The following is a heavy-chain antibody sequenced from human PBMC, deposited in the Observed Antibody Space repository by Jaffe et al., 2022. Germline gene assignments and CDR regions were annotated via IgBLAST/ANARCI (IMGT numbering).Heavy chain of an antibody. D-gene: IGHD3-10*01. CDR3: ARGTRELLWFRPGGYFDL. J-gene: IGHJ2*01. Sequence: QLQLQESGSGLVKPSQTLSLTCAVSGGSISSGGYSWSWIRQPPGKGLEWIGYIYHSGSTYYNPSLKSRVTISVDRSKNQFSLKLSSVTAADTAVYYCARGTRELLWFRPGGYFDLWGRGTLVTVSS. CDR1: GGSISSGGYS. CDR2: IYHSGST. V-gene: IGHV4-30-2*01.